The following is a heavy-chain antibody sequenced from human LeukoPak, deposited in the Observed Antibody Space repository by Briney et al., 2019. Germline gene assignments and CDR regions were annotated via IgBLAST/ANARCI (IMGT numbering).Heavy chain of an antibody. J-gene: IGHJ3*02. Sequence: SVKVSCKASGGTFSSYAISWVRQAPGQGLEWMGGIIPIFGTANYAQKFQGRVTITADESTSTAYMELSSLRSEDTAVYYCARDLISGDWTWDIWGQGTMVTVSS. CDR2: IIPIFGTA. V-gene: IGHV1-69*01. D-gene: IGHD2-21*02. CDR3: ARDLISGDWTWDI. CDR1: GGTFSSYA.